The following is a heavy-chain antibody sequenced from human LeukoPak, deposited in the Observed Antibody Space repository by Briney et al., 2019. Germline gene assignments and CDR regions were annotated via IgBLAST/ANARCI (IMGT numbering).Heavy chain of an antibody. CDR2: IKEDGSEK. D-gene: IGHD3-22*01. Sequence: PGGSLRLSCAASGFTFSTYWMSWVRQAPGKGLEWVANIKEDGSEKYYGDSVKGRFTISRDNAKSSLYLQMNSLRAEDTAVYYCARDSSGYQWGQGTLVTVSS. V-gene: IGHV3-7*01. J-gene: IGHJ4*02. CDR1: GFTFSTYW. CDR3: ARDSSGYQ.